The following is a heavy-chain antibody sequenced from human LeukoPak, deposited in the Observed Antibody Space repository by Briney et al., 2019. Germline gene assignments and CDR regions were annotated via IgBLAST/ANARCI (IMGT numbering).Heavy chain of an antibody. CDR1: GGSISSSNW. J-gene: IGHJ5*02. D-gene: IGHD6-19*01. CDR2: IYHSGNT. CDR3: ARGIAVALNWFDP. V-gene: IGHV4-4*02. Sequence: SETLSLTCAVSGGSISSSNWWSWVRQPPGKGLEWIGEIYHSGNTNYNPFLKSRVTILEDKSKNQFSLKLSSVTAADTAVYYCARGIAVALNWFDPWGQGTLVTVSS.